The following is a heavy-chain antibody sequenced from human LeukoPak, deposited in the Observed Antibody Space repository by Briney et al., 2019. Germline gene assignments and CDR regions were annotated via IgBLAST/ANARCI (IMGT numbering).Heavy chain of an antibody. CDR2: IMRDGSEK. Sequence: GGSLRLSCAVSGFSFSSYGINWVRQPPGKGLEWVANIMRDGSEKYYVDSVKGRFTISRDNAKNSLYLQMNSLRAEDTAVYYCARDPSRGYSYGYADYWGQGNLVIVSS. CDR1: GFSFSSYG. D-gene: IGHD5-18*01. J-gene: IGHJ4*02. V-gene: IGHV3-7*01. CDR3: ARDPSRGYSYGYADY.